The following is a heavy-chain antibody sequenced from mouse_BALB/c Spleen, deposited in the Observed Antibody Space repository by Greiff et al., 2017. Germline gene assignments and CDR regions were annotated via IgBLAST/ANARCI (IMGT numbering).Heavy chain of an antibody. J-gene: IGHJ1*01. D-gene: IGHD4-1*01. CDR1: GYAFTNYL. Sequence: VKLQESGAELVRPGTSVKVSCKASGYAFTNYLIEWVKQRPGQGLEWIGVINPGSGGTNYNEKFKGKATLTADKSSSTAYMQLSSLTSDDSAVYFCARAGDWDWYFDVWGAGTTVTVSS. CDR3: ARAGDWDWYFDV. V-gene: IGHV1-54*01. CDR2: INPGSGGT.